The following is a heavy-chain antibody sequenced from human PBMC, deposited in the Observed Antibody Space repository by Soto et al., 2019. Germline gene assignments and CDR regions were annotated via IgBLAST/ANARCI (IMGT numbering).Heavy chain of an antibody. J-gene: IGHJ4*02. CDR2: VSHSGST. V-gene: IGHV4-31*04. D-gene: IGHD3-10*01. CDR1: GGSISSAAYY. Sequence: QVRLQESGPGLVKPSQTLSLTCTVSGGSISSAAYYWSWIRQHPGKGLEWIGYVSHSGSTYYNPFLKSRVNNFVDTAKDQFPLSLASVAAPDTAVYYRSGEYTHGPNLLGCWGQGALVTVSS. CDR3: SGEYTHGPNLLGC.